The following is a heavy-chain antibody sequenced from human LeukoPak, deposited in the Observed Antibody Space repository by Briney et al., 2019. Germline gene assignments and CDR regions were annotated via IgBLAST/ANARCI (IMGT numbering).Heavy chain of an antibody. CDR2: IKSKTDGGTT. D-gene: IGHD3-22*01. Sequence: GGSLRLSCAGSGFTISSNYMSWVRLAPGKGLEWVGRIKSKTDGGTTDYAAPVKGRFTISRDDSKNTLYLQMNSLKTEDTAVYYCTTDGYYYDSSGYLHYWGQGTLVTVSS. CDR3: TTDGYYYDSSGYLHY. CDR1: GFTISSNY. J-gene: IGHJ4*02. V-gene: IGHV3-15*01.